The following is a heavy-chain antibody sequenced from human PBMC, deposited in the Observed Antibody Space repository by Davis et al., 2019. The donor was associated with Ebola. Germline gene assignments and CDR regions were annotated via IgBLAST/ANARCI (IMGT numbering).Heavy chain of an antibody. J-gene: IGHJ5*02. V-gene: IGHV1-58*01. CDR3: ARDSSSYDKECWFDP. Sequence: AASVKVSCKASGFTFTSSAVQWVRQARGQRLEWIGWIVVGSGNTNYAQKFQERVTITRDMSTSTAYMELSSLRSEDTAVYYCARDSSSYDKECWFDPWGQGTLVTVSS. CDR2: IVVGSGNT. D-gene: IGHD6-13*01. CDR1: GFTFTSSA.